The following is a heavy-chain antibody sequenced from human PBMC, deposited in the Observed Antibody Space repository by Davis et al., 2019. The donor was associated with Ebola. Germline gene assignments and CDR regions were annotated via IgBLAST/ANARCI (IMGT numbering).Heavy chain of an antibody. CDR3: ARERAVAHFDY. Sequence: GESLKISCAASGFTFSSYSMNWVRQAPVKGLEWVSSISSSSSYIYYADSVKGRFTISRDNAKNSLYLQMNSLRAEDTAVYYCARERAVAHFDYWGQGTLVTVSS. CDR2: ISSSSSYI. J-gene: IGHJ4*02. CDR1: GFTFSSYS. V-gene: IGHV3-21*01. D-gene: IGHD4-23*01.